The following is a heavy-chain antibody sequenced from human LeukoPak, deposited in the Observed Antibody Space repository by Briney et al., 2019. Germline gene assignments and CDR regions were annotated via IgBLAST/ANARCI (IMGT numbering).Heavy chain of an antibody. CDR3: ARGYSSSWYQYYFDY. D-gene: IGHD6-13*01. CDR2: IYSGGST. V-gene: IGHV3-66*01. Sequence: GGSLRLSCAASGFTVSSNYMSWVRQAPGKGLEWGSVIYSGGSTYYADSVKGRVTISRDNSKNTLYLQMNSLRAEDTAVYYCARGYSSSWYQYYFDYWGQGTLVTVSS. J-gene: IGHJ4*02. CDR1: GFTVSSNY.